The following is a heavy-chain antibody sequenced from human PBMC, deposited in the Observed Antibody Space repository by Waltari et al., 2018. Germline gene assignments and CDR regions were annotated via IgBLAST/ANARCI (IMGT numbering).Heavy chain of an antibody. J-gene: IGHJ5*02. CDR1: GGSFSGYY. Sequence: QVQLQQWGAGLLKPSETLSLTCAVYGGSFSGYYWRWIRQPPGKGLEWIGEINHRGSTNYTPSIKSRVTISVDTSKNQFSLKLGSVTAADTAVYYCARGGYDFWSATYRSWFDPWGQGTLVTVSS. D-gene: IGHD3-3*01. V-gene: IGHV4-34*01. CDR2: INHRGST. CDR3: ARGGYDFWSATYRSWFDP.